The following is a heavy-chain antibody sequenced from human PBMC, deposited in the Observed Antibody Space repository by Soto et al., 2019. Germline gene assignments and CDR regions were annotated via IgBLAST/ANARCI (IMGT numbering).Heavy chain of an antibody. Sequence: QVQLVQSGAEVKKPGSSVKVSCKASGGTLSSYTISWVRQAPGQGLEWMGRIIPIRGIANYAQKVQGRVTITAHTSTSTAYMELSSLRSEEKGVYYCSTRRGDGHNDYWGQGTLVTVSS. CDR2: IIPIRGIA. J-gene: IGHJ4*02. V-gene: IGHV1-69*02. D-gene: IGHD3-10*01. CDR1: GGTLSSYT. CDR3: STRRGDGHNDY.